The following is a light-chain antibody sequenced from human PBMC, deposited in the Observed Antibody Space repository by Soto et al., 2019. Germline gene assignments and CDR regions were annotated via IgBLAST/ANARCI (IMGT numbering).Light chain of an antibody. CDR3: QQHRNWPPLT. Sequence: EIVMTQSPATLSVSPGETATLSCRASQSVGSAVAWYQHKPGQAPRLLIVGASIRATGVPGRFSGGGSGTEFTLTIATLQSEDFAVYYCQQHRNWPPLTFGGGTTVEI. CDR2: GAS. CDR1: QSVGSA. V-gene: IGKV3-15*01. J-gene: IGKJ4*01.